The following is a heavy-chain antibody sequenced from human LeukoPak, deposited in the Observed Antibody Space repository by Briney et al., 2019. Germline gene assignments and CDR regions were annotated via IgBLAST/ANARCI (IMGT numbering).Heavy chain of an antibody. J-gene: IGHJ4*02. Sequence: GESLKISCKGSGYSFNSYWIGWVRQAPGKGLEWVSGISGGGGSTYYADSVKGRFTISRDNSKNTLYLQMNSLRAEDTAVYYCAKRSSSWHFDYWGQGTLVTVSS. CDR3: AKRSSSWHFDY. CDR1: GYSFNSYW. D-gene: IGHD6-13*01. CDR2: ISGGGGST. V-gene: IGHV3-23*01.